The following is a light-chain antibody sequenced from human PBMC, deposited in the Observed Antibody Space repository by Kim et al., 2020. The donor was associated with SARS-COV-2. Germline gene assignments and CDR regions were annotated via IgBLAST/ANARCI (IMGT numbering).Light chain of an antibody. J-gene: IGKJ2*03. CDR2: AAS. CDR1: QNIKSY. Sequence: DIQMTQSPSSLSASVGDRVTITCRASQNIKSYLNWYQHKPGKAPKVLINAASSLYSGVPSRFSGRGSGTNFTLTITSLQPEDFATYYRQQAYSTPYSFGQGTKLEIK. CDR3: QQAYSTPYS. V-gene: IGKV1-39*01.